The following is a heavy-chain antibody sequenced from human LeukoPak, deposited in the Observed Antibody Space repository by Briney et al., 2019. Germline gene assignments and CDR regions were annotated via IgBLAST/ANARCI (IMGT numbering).Heavy chain of an antibody. CDR3: ARYSDYFYYYYMDV. V-gene: IGHV4-34*01. CDR1: GGSFSGYY. J-gene: IGHJ6*03. CDR2: INHSGST. Sequence: SETLSLTCAVYGGSFSGYYWSWIRQPPGKGLEWIGEINHSGSTNYNPSLKSRVTISIDTSKSQFSLELSSVTAADTAVYHCARYSDYFYYYYMDVWAKGPRSPSP. D-gene: IGHD4-17*01.